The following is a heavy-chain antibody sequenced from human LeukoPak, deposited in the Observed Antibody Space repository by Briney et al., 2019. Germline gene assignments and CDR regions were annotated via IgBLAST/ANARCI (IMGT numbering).Heavy chain of an antibody. Sequence: ASVKVSCKASGYTFTGYYMHWVRQAPGQGLEWMGWMNPNSGNTGYAQKFQGRVTITRNTSISTAYMELSSLRSEDTAVYYCARGPYYYDSSGYVPFDYWGQGTLVTVSS. V-gene: IGHV1-8*03. J-gene: IGHJ4*02. CDR1: GYTFTGYY. CDR2: MNPNSGNT. CDR3: ARGPYYYDSSGYVPFDY. D-gene: IGHD3-22*01.